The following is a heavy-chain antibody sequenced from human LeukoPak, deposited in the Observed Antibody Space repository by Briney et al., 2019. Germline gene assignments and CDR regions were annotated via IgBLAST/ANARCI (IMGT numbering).Heavy chain of an antibody. D-gene: IGHD3-10*01. J-gene: IGHJ5*02. V-gene: IGHV1-18*01. Sequence: ASVKVSCNASGFSFSTYGVNWVRHAPGQGLQWMGWIRTTDGNTHYAQNFQGRVTMTTDTSTNTAFLEMRSLRSDDTAVYYCARDATHADFYGSGSYRFEPWGQGTLVTVSS. CDR1: GFSFSTYG. CDR2: IRTTDGNT. CDR3: ARDATHADFYGSGSYRFEP.